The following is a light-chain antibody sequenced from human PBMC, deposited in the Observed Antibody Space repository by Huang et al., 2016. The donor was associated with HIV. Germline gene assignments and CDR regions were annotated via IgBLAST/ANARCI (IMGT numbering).Light chain of an antibody. CDR3: QQYNVWPYT. V-gene: IGKV3-15*01. CDR1: QTIANN. J-gene: IGKJ2*01. CDR2: GSS. Sequence: LLTQSPVTLSVSLGENVTLSCRASQTIANNLAWYQQRPGQVPSLLVYGSSTRFIDIPARFNDSASGTQFTLTITSLQPDDFTVYYCQQYNVWPYTFGQGTKLEIK.